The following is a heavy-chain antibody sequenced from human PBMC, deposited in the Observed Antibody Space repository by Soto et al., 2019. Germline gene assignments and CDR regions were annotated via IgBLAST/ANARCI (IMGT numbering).Heavy chain of an antibody. Sequence: QVQLVQSGAEVKKPGASVKDSCKASGYTFTSYDINWVRQATGQGLEWMGWMNPNSGNTGYAQKFQGRVTMTRNTAISTAYMELSSLRSEDTAVYYCASPTVTTQGYGMDVWGQGTTVTVSS. CDR3: ASPTVTTQGYGMDV. D-gene: IGHD4-17*01. V-gene: IGHV1-8*01. CDR2: MNPNSGNT. J-gene: IGHJ6*02. CDR1: GYTFTSYD.